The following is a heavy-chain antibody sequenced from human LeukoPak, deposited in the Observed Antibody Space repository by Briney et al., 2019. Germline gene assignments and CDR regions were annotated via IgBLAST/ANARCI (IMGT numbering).Heavy chain of an antibody. J-gene: IGHJ4*02. Sequence: GGSLRLSCEASGFTFSDSFMSWIRQAPGKGPAWIAYISSRSRTTHYADSVKGRFTISRDNAKSSLFLQMDSLRAEDTAVYYCARHSQQLVFSPFDYWGQGSVVTVSS. CDR3: ARHSQQLVFSPFDY. CDR1: GFTFSDSF. D-gene: IGHD6-6*01. V-gene: IGHV3-11*01. CDR2: ISSRSRTT.